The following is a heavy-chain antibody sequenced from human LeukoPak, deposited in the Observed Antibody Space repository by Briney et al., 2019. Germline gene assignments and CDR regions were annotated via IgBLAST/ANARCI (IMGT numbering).Heavy chain of an antibody. CDR1: GGTFSSYA. D-gene: IGHD6-13*01. V-gene: IGHV1-69*04. CDR2: IIPILGIA. J-gene: IGHJ4*02. Sequence: ASVKVSCKASGGTFSSYAISWVRQAPGQGLEWMGRIIPILGIANYAQKFQGRVTITADKSTSTAYMELSSLRSEDTAVYYCASLVAAAGNYYFDYWGQGTLVTVSS. CDR3: ASLVAAAGNYYFDY.